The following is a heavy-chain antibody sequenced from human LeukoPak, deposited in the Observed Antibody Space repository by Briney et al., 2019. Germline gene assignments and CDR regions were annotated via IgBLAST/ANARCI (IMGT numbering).Heavy chain of an antibody. D-gene: IGHD6-19*01. Sequence: VKPGGSLRLSCEASGFTFSRYAMNWVRQAPGKGLEWVSNIGGDGSSTNYADSVKGRFTVSRDNSKNTLYMQMNSLRPEDTAVYFCAKDSRSSGGHEFDYWGQGTLVTVSS. CDR2: IGGDGSST. CDR1: GFTFSRYA. V-gene: IGHV3-23*01. CDR3: AKDSRSSGGHEFDY. J-gene: IGHJ4*02.